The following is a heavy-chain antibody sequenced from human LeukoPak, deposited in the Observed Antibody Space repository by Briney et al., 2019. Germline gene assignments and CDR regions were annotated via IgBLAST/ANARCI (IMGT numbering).Heavy chain of an antibody. CDR1: GGSISSGDYY. Sequence: SETLSLTCTVSGGSISSGDYYWSWIRQPPGKGLEWIGYIYYSGSTYYNPSLKSRVTISVDTSKNQFSLKLSSVTAADTAVYYCASGSGYSYGADYWGQGTLVTVSS. CDR2: IYYSGST. V-gene: IGHV4-30-4*01. CDR3: ASGSGYSYGADY. J-gene: IGHJ4*02. D-gene: IGHD5-18*01.